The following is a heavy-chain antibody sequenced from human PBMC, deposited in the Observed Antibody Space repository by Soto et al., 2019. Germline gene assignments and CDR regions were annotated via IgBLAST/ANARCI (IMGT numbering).Heavy chain of an antibody. CDR3: AREGGGVVVTATYYYYGMDV. Sequence: ASVKVSCKASGYTFTSYDINWVRQATGQGLEWMGWMNPNSGNTGYAQKFQGRVTMTRNTSISTAYMELSSLRSEDTAVDYCAREGGGVVVTATYYYYGMDVWGQGTTVTVSS. D-gene: IGHD2-21*02. J-gene: IGHJ6*02. V-gene: IGHV1-8*01. CDR1: GYTFTSYD. CDR2: MNPNSGNT.